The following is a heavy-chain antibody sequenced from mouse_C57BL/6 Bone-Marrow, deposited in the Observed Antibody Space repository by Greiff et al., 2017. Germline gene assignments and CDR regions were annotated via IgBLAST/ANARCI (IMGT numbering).Heavy chain of an antibody. CDR3: ARRAGRHYFDY. CDR2: IYPRSGNT. V-gene: IGHV1-81*01. Sequence: VQRVESGAELARPGASVKLSCKASGYTFTSYGISWVKQRTGQGLEWIGEIYPRSGNTYYNEKFKGKATLTADKSSSTAYMELRSLTSEDSAVYFCARRAGRHYFDYWGQGTTLTVSS. D-gene: IGHD1-1*01. J-gene: IGHJ2*01. CDR1: GYTFTSYG.